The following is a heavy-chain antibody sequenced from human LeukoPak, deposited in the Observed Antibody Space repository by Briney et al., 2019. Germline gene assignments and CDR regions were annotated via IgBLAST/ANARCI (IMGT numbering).Heavy chain of an antibody. CDR1: GFTFGSYA. V-gene: IGHV3-30-3*01. CDR2: ISYDGSNK. D-gene: IGHD3-16*01. Sequence: GRSLRLSCAASGFTFGSYAMHWVRQAPGKGLEWVAFISYDGSNKYYADSVKGRFTISRDNSKNTLYLQMNSLRAEDTAVYCCARDGGGWGDYWGQGTLVTVSS. J-gene: IGHJ4*02. CDR3: ARDGGGWGDY.